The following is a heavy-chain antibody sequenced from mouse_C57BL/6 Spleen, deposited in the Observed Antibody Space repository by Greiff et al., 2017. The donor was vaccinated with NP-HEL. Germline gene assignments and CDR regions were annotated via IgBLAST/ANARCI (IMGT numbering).Heavy chain of an antibody. CDR2: INPSSGYT. CDR3: ARTYYGSSYDYAMDY. D-gene: IGHD1-1*01. Sequence: VQLQESGAELARPGASVKMSCKASGYTFTSYTMHWVKQRPGQGLEWIGYINPSSGYTKYNQKFKDKATLTADKSSSTAYMQLSSLTSEDSAVYYCARTYYGSSYDYAMDYWGQGTSVTVSS. J-gene: IGHJ4*01. V-gene: IGHV1-4*01. CDR1: GYTFTSYT.